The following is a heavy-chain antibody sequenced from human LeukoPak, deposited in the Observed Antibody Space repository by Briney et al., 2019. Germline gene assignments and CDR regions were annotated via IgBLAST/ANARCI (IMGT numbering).Heavy chain of an antibody. J-gene: IGHJ4*02. CDR3: AHRIAAAGRADFDY. V-gene: IGHV2-5*02. Sequence: SGPTLVNPTQTLTLTCTFSGFSLSTTGVGVGWIRQPPGKALEWLALIHWDDDKRYSPSLKTRLTITKDTSKNQVVLTMTNMDPVDTATYYCAHRIAAAGRADFDYWGQGTLVTVSS. D-gene: IGHD6-13*01. CDR2: IHWDDDK. CDR1: GFSLSTTGVG.